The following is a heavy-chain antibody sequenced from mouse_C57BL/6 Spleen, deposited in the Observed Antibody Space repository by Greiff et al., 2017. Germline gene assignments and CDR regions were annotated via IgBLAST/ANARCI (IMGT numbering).Heavy chain of an antibody. CDR2: IDPETGGT. V-gene: IGHV1-15*01. D-gene: IGHD1-1*01. CDR3: TRILTTVVARYFDY. J-gene: IGHJ2*01. CDR1: GYTFTDYE. Sequence: QVQLQQSGAELVRPGASVTLSCKASGYTFTDYEMHWVKQTPVHGLEWIGAIDPETGGTAYNQKFKGKAILTADESSSTAYMELRSLTSEDSAVYYCTRILTTVVARYFDYWGQGTTLTVSS.